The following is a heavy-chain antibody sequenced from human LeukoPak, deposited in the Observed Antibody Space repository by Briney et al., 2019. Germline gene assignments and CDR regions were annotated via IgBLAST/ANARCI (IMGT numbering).Heavy chain of an antibody. CDR2: INWNGGST. V-gene: IGHV3-20*04. Sequence: GGSLRLSCAASGFTFDDYGMGWVRQAPGKGLEWVSGINWNGGSTGYADSVKGRFTISRDNSKNTLYLHMNSLRAEDTAIYYCVRDNYSYRLDVWGQGTLVTVSS. CDR1: GFTFDDYG. D-gene: IGHD2-21*01. CDR3: VRDNYSYRLDV. J-gene: IGHJ4*02.